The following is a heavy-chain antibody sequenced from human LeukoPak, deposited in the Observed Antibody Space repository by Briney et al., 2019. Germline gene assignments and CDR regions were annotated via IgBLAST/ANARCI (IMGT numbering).Heavy chain of an antibody. J-gene: IGHJ4*02. CDR3: VRGTGGSGSYPDY. V-gene: IGHV3-7*01. CDR2: IRQDGRDK. D-gene: IGHD1-26*01. Sequence: GGSLRLSCAASGFTFSGYWMTWVRQAPGKALEWVANIRQDGRDKYYWDSVKGRFTISRDNAKNSVYLQMNSLRAEDTAIYYCVRGTGGSGSYPDYWGQGTLVTVSS. CDR1: GFTFSGYW.